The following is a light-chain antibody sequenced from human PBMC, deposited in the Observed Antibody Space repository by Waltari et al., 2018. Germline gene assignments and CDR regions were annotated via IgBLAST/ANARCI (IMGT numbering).Light chain of an antibody. CDR3: QQYNSYPWT. CDR1: QSISSY. J-gene: IGKJ1*01. V-gene: IGKV1-39*01. Sequence: DIQMTQSPSSLSASVGDRVTITCRASQSISSYLNWYQQKPGKAPKLLIYAASSLQSGVPSRFSGSGSGTDFTLTISSLQPEDFATYYCQQYNSYPWTFGQGSKVEV. CDR2: AAS.